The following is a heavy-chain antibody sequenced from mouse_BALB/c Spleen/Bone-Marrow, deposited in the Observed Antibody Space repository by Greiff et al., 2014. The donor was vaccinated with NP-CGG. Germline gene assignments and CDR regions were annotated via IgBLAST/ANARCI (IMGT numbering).Heavy chain of an antibody. CDR1: GYSFTGYL. J-gene: IGHJ3*01. D-gene: IGHD2-3*01. Sequence: EVQLQQSGPELVKPGASVKISYKASGYSFTGYLMNWVKQSHGKSLEWIGRINPYNGDTFYNQKFKGKATLTVDKSSSTAHMELLSLTSEDSAVYYCGGQDGYYGGFAYWGQGTLVTVSA. V-gene: IGHV1-37*01. CDR3: GGQDGYYGGFAY. CDR2: INPYNGDT.